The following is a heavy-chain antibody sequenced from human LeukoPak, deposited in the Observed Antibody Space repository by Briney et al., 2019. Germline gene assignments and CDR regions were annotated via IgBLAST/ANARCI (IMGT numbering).Heavy chain of an antibody. Sequence: GGSLRLSCAASGFTFSSYWMHWVRQAPGKGLVWVSRINSDGSSTSYADSVKGRFTISRDNAKNRLYLQMNSLTAEDTSVYYSARDRSVTADYYYYYMDVWGKGTTVTVSS. J-gene: IGHJ6*03. CDR3: ARDRSVTADYYYYYMDV. D-gene: IGHD2-21*02. CDR2: INSDGSST. V-gene: IGHV3-74*01. CDR1: GFTFSSYW.